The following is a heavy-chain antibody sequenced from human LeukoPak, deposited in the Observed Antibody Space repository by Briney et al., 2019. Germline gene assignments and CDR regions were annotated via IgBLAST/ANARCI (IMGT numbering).Heavy chain of an antibody. V-gene: IGHV4-39*07. CDR2: IYYSGST. J-gene: IGHJ5*02. D-gene: IGHD6-13*01. CDR3: ARNGRDSSSWYHHIYYNWFDP. CDR1: GGSISSSSYY. Sequence: PSETLSLTCTVSGGSISSSSYYWGWIRQPPGKGLEWIGSIYYSGSTYYNPSLKSRVTISVDTSKNQFSLKLSSVTAADTAVYYCARNGRDSSSWYHHIYYNWFDPWGQGTLVTVSS.